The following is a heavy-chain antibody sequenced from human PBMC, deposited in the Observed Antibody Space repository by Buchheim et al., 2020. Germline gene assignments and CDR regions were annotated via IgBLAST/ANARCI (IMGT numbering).Heavy chain of an antibody. CDR1: GFTFSSYA. CDR3: ARERQWGLDY. V-gene: IGHV3-30-3*01. CDR2: ISYDGSNK. Sequence: QVQLVESGGGVVQPGRSLRLSCAASGFTFSSYAMHWVRQAPGKGLEWVAVISYDGSNKYYADSVKGRFTISRDNSKNTLYLQMNSLRAEDTAVYYCARERQWGLDYWGQGTL. J-gene: IGHJ4*02. D-gene: IGHD6-19*01.